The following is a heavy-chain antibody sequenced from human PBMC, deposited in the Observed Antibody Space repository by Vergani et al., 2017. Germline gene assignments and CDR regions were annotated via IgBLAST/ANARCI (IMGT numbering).Heavy chain of an antibody. CDR1: GFTFSSYS. CDR3: ARDPYGDNAFDI. V-gene: IGHV3-21*01. Sequence: EVQLVESGGGLVKPGGSLRLSCAASGFTFSSYSMNWVRQAPGKGLEWVSSISSSSSYIYYADSVKGRFTISRDNAKNSLYLQMNSLRAEDTAVYYCARDPYGDNAFDIWGQGTMVTVSP. J-gene: IGHJ3*02. D-gene: IGHD4-17*01. CDR2: ISSSSSYI.